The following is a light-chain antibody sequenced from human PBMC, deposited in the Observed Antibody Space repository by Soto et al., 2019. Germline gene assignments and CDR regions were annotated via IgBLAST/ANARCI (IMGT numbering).Light chain of an antibody. Sequence: EFVLTQSPATLSVSPGERATLSCRASQSVSSNLAWYQQKPGQAPRLLIYGASNRATGIPDRFSGSGSGTDFTLTISRLEPEDFAVYYCQQYGSSPFTFGGGTKVDIK. CDR2: GAS. CDR3: QQYGSSPFT. J-gene: IGKJ4*01. V-gene: IGKV3-20*01. CDR1: QSVSSN.